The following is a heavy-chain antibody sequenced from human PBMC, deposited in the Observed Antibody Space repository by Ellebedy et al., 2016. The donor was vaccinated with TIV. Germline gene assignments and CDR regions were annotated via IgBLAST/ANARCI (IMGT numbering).Heavy chain of an antibody. CDR3: ATDGSYGDYRSPTHAFVM. V-gene: IGHV3-7*01. J-gene: IGHJ3*02. D-gene: IGHD3-16*01. CDR1: GFTFNSYW. CDR2: MNQDGSAK. Sequence: GESLKISCAASGFTFNSYWMTWVRQAPGKGLEWVANMNQDGSAKYYVDSLRGRFTISRDNAKNSLYLQMNSLRREDTAVYYCATDGSYGDYRSPTHAFVMWGRGTLVTVSS.